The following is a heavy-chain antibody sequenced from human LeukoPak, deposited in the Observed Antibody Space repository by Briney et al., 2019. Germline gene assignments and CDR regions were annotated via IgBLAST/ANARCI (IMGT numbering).Heavy chain of an antibody. Sequence: GGSLRLSCAASGFTFSSYWMHWVRHAPGKGLVWVSRINSGGSSTSYADSVKGRFTISRDNAKNTLYLQMNSLRAEDTAVYYCARDRVEYYDFWSGYLGPDWGQGTLVTVSS. CDR3: ARDRVEYYDFWSGYLGPD. D-gene: IGHD3-3*01. J-gene: IGHJ4*02. CDR1: GFTFSSYW. V-gene: IGHV3-74*01. CDR2: INSGGSST.